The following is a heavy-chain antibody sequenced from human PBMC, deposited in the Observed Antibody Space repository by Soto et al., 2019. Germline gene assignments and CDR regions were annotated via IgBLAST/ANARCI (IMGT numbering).Heavy chain of an antibody. CDR1: VFTFIDHY. Sequence: GWSLRLSCASSVFTFIDHYMDWVRQAPGKGLEWVGRTRNKANSYTTEYAASVKGRFTISRDDSKNSLYLQMNSLKTEDTAVYYCARDSHAHDAFDIWGQGTMVTVSS. V-gene: IGHV3-72*01. CDR2: TRNKANSYTT. CDR3: ARDSHAHDAFDI. D-gene: IGHD2-2*01. J-gene: IGHJ3*02.